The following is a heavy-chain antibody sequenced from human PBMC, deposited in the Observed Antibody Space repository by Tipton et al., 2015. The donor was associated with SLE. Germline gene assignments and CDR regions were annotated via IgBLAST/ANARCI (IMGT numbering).Heavy chain of an antibody. J-gene: IGHJ4*02. CDR3: AREGGSSGFSYYFDY. Sequence: TLSLTCTVSGGSISSYYWSWIRQPPGKGLEWIGYIYHSGSTYYNPSLKSRVTISVDRSKNQFSLKLSSVTAADTAVYYCAREGGSSGFSYYFDYWGQGTLGTVSS. D-gene: IGHD6-19*01. CDR2: IYHSGST. CDR1: GGSISSYY. V-gene: IGHV4-59*12.